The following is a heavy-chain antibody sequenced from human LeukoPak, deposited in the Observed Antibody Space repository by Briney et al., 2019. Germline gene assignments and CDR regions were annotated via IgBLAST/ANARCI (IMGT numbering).Heavy chain of an antibody. J-gene: IGHJ5*02. CDR3: AKEKDIVVVPAAQPFDP. D-gene: IGHD2-2*01. V-gene: IGHV3-30*02. Sequence: PRGSLRLSCAASGFTFSSYGMHWVRQAPGKGLEWVAFTRYDGSNKYYADSVKGRFTISRDNSKNTLYLQMNSLRAEDTAVYYCAKEKDIVVVPAAQPFDPWGQGTLVTVSS. CDR1: GFTFSSYG. CDR2: TRYDGSNK.